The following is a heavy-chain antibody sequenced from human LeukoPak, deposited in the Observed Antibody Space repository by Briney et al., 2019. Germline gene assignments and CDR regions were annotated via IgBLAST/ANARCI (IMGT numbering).Heavy chain of an antibody. CDR1: GYTFTSYG. CDR3: ARDLNYSGSYSLVAFDI. J-gene: IGHJ3*02. CDR2: ISAYNGNT. Sequence: ASVKVSCKASGYTFTSYGISWVRQAPGQGLEWMGWISAYNGNTNYAQMLQGRVTMTTDTSTSTAYMELRSLRSDDTAVYHCARDLNYSGSYSLVAFDIWGQGTMVTVSS. V-gene: IGHV1-18*01. D-gene: IGHD1-26*01.